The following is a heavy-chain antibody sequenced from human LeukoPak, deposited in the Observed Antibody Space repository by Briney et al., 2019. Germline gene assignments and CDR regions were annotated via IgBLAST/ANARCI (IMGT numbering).Heavy chain of an antibody. J-gene: IGHJ4*02. V-gene: IGHV4-31*03. D-gene: IGHD3-22*01. CDR3: AGLGGYDSSGYYYFDY. CDR2: IYYSGST. CDR1: GGSISSGGYY. Sequence: PSGTLSLTCTVSGGSISSGGYYWSWIRQHPGKGLEWIGYIYYSGSTYYNPSLKSRVTISVDTSKNQFSLKLSSVTAADTAVYYCAGLGGYDSSGYYYFDYWGQGTLVTVSS.